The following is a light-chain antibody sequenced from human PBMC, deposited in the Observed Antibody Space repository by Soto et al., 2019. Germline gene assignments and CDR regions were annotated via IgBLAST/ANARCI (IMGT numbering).Light chain of an antibody. CDR2: GAS. Sequence: DIQMTQSPSTLSASAGDRVTITCRASQSISTWLAWYQQKPGKAPTLLIYGASNLASGVQSRFGGSGSGTEFTLTISSLQADDFATYYCQQHNGYSESMFGKGTKVEV. V-gene: IGKV1-5*01. J-gene: IGKJ1*01. CDR1: QSISTW. CDR3: QQHNGYSESM.